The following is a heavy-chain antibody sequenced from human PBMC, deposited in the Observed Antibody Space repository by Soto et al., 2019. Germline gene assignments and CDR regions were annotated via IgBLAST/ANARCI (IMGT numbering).Heavy chain of an antibody. Sequence: GGSLRLSCAASGFTFSSYAMHWVRQAPGKGLEWVAVISYDGSNKYYADSVKGRFTISRDNSKNTLYLQMNSPRAEDTAVYYCARDPQPTIVRVATAYWGQGTLVTVSS. CDR2: ISYDGSNK. CDR1: GFTFSSYA. D-gene: IGHD3-3*01. J-gene: IGHJ4*02. V-gene: IGHV3-30*01. CDR3: ARDPQPTIVRVATAY.